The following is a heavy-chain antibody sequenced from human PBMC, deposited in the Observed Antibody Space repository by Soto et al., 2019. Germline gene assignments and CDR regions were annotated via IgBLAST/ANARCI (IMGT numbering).Heavy chain of an antibody. J-gene: IGHJ6*01. CDR3: ARDYSDSSGFFGDYYGMDV. CDR2: TSSSSNSI. CDR1: AFTFGDYY. D-gene: IGHD3-22*01. Sequence: SLRLSWVASAFTFGDYYMICIRHPPENGLEWVEYTSSSSNSICYADSGKGRYSISRDRANSSLDLQMNRLRAEDTAVYYCARDYSDSSGFFGDYYGMDVWAQGTTVTVSS. V-gene: IGHV3-11*01.